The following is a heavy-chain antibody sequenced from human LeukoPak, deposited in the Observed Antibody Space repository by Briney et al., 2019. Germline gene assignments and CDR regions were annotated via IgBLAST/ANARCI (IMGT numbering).Heavy chain of an antibody. Sequence: GGSLRLSCAASGFTFSGSAMHWVRQASGKGLEWVGRIRSKANSYATAYAASVKGRFTISRDDSKNTAYLQMNSLKTEDTAVYYCTRQGPWGVVTATAHFDYWGQGTLVTVHS. CDR1: GFTFSGSA. D-gene: IGHD2-21*02. CDR3: TRQGPWGVVTATAHFDY. J-gene: IGHJ4*02. V-gene: IGHV3-73*01. CDR2: IRSKANSYAT.